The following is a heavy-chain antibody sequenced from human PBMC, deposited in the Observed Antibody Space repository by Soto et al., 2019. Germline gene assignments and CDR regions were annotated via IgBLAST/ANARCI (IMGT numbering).Heavy chain of an antibody. J-gene: IGHJ6*02. D-gene: IGHD2-8*01. CDR1: GYRFSSYW. Sequence: GESPKISCQGSGYRFSSYWIAWVRQMPGKGLEWMGIIYPGDSDTIYSPSFQGQVTFSVDKSTSTAYLQWSSLKASDTAMYYCARQGSNGAYYYYGMDVWGQGTTVTVSS. V-gene: IGHV5-51*01. CDR2: IYPGDSDT. CDR3: ARQGSNGAYYYYGMDV.